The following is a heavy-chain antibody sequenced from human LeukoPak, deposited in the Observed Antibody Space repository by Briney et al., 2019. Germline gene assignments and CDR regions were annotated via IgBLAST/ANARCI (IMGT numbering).Heavy chain of an antibody. CDR2: IRYDGSNK. D-gene: IGHD2-15*01. CDR1: GFTFSSYG. CDR3: AKDRGYCSGGSCYVVD. J-gene: IGHJ4*02. V-gene: IGHV3-30*02. Sequence: PGGSLRLSCAASGFTFSSYGMHWVRQAPGKGLEWVAFIRYDGSNKYYADSVKGRFTISRDNSKNTLYLQMNSLRAEDTAVYYCAKDRGYCSGGSCYVVDWGQGTLVTVSS.